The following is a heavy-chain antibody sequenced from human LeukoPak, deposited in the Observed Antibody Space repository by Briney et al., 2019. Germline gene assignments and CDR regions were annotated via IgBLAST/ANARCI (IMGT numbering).Heavy chain of an antibody. D-gene: IGHD1-26*01. CDR3: ARAVRGVGYYYYMDV. J-gene: IGHJ6*03. CDR2: IYTSGST. V-gene: IGHV4-61*02. Sequence: PSQTLSLTCTVSGGSLSRGSYYWSWIRHPAGKGLEWIGRIYTSGSTNYNPSLKSRVTISVDTSKNQFSLKLSSVTAADTAVYYCARAVRGVGYYYYMDVWGKGTTVTVSS. CDR1: GGSLSRGSYY.